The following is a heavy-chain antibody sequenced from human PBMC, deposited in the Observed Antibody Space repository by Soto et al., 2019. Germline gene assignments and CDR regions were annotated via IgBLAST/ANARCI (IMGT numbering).Heavy chain of an antibody. CDR3: ARDQYYYDSSGYYYAY. CDR1: GFIFDDYG. D-gene: IGHD3-22*01. CDR2: INWNGGST. V-gene: IGHV3-20*04. J-gene: IGHJ4*02. Sequence: EVQLVESGGGVVRPGGSLRLSCAASGFIFDDYGMSWVRQAPGKGLEWVSGINWNGGSTGYADSVKGRFTISRDNAKSSLYLQMNSLRAEDTALYYRARDQYYYDSSGYYYAYWGQGTLVTVSS.